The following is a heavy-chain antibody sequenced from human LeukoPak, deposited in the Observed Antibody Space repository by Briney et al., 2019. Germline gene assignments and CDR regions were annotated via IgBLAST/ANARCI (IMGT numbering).Heavy chain of an antibody. J-gene: IGHJ3*02. CDR1: GGTFSSYA. V-gene: IGHV1-69*05. Sequence: SVKVSCKASGGTFSSYAISWVGQAPGQGLEWMGRIIPIFGTANYAQKFQGRVTITTDESTSTAYMELSSLRSEDTAVYYCAREGSSGWYDLGAFDIWGQGTMVTVSS. CDR3: AREGSSGWYDLGAFDI. D-gene: IGHD6-19*01. CDR2: IIPIFGTA.